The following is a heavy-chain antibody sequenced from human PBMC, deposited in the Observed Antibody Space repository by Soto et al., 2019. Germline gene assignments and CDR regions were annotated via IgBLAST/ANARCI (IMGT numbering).Heavy chain of an antibody. CDR2: ISPYDGNT. D-gene: IGHD6-13*01. Sequence: QVQLVQSEAEVKKPGASVKVSCKASGYTFTNYGLSWVRQAPGQGLEWMAWISPYDGNTHYAQKLQGRITVTTDTSTSTAYIELRSLRSDDTAVYFCARDDRVAASGTTYYFDYWGQGTLVTVSS. V-gene: IGHV1-18*01. CDR3: ARDDRVAASGTTYYFDY. J-gene: IGHJ4*02. CDR1: GYTFTNYG.